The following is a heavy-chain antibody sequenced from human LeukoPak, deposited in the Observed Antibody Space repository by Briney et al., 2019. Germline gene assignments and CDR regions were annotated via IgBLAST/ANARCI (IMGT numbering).Heavy chain of an antibody. V-gene: IGHV4-31*03. CDR1: GGSISSGGYY. Sequence: PSQTLSLTCTVSGGSISSGGYYWSWIRQHPGKGLEWIGYIYYSGSTYYNPSLKSRVTISVDTSKNQFSLKLSSVTAADTAVYYCARGRGAHSYGYGSFDYWGQGTLVTVSS. J-gene: IGHJ4*02. CDR2: IYYSGST. D-gene: IGHD5-18*01. CDR3: ARGRGAHSYGYGSFDY.